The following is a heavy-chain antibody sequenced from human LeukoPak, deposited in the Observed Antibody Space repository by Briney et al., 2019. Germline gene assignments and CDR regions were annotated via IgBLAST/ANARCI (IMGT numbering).Heavy chain of an antibody. CDR2: ISAYNGNT. V-gene: IGHV1-18*01. Sequence: ASVKVSCKASGYTFTSYGISWVRQAPGQGLEWMGWISAYNGNTNYAQKLQGRVTMTTDTSTSTAYMELRNLRSDDTAVYYCARGKYGSGSYYRDDLWGQGTLVTVSS. D-gene: IGHD3-10*01. CDR3: ARGKYGSGSYYRDDL. CDR1: GYTFTSYG. J-gene: IGHJ4*02.